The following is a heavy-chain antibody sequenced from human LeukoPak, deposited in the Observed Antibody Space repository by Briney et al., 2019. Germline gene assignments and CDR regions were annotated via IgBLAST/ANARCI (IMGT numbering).Heavy chain of an antibody. D-gene: IGHD4-11*01. Sequence: GASVKVSCKASGYTFTSYGISWVRQAPGQGLEWTGWISAYNGNTNYAQKPQGRVTMTTDTSTSTAYMELRSLRSDDTAVYYCASRAYSRDYYYYYYMDVWGKGTTVTVSS. J-gene: IGHJ6*03. V-gene: IGHV1-18*01. CDR3: ASRAYSRDYYYYYYMDV. CDR1: GYTFTSYG. CDR2: ISAYNGNT.